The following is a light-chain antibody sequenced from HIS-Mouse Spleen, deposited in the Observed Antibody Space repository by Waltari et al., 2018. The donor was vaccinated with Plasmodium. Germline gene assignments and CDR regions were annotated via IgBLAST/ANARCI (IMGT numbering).Light chain of an antibody. Sequence: SYELTQPPSVSVSPGQTARITCSGDALPKPYAYWYQQKQGQAPVLVIYNDSERPSGIPERFSGSSSGTTVTLTISGVQAEDEADYYCQSADSSGTYRVFGGGTKLTVL. CDR2: NDS. J-gene: IGLJ2*01. V-gene: IGLV3-25*03. CDR3: QSADSSGTYRV. CDR1: ALPKPY.